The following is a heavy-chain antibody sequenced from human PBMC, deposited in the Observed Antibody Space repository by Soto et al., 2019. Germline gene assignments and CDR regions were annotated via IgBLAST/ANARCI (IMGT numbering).Heavy chain of an antibody. D-gene: IGHD1-26*01. J-gene: IGHJ4*02. V-gene: IGHV3-73*02. Sequence: EVQLVESGGGLVQPGGSLKLSCAASGFTFNGSAIPWVRQASGKGPEWVGRIRSKAYNYATPYAASVRGRFTISRDDSKNTAYLQMNRLKTEDTAVYYGAVGVKGDFEYWGQGTLVTVSS. CDR3: AVGVKGDFEY. CDR1: GFTFNGSA. CDR2: IRSKAYNYAT.